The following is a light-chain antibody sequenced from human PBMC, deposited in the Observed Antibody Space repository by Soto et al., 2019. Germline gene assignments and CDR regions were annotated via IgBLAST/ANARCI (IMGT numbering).Light chain of an antibody. CDR3: QQFSSYPLT. Sequence: EFVLTQSPGTLSLSPGERATLSCRASQTVRKNYLAWYQQKPGQAPRLLIYDASSRATGIPDRFSGGGSGTGFTLTISRLEPEDFAVYYCQQFSSYPLTFGGGTKVDIK. V-gene: IGKV3-20*01. CDR2: DAS. CDR1: QTVRKNY. J-gene: IGKJ4*01.